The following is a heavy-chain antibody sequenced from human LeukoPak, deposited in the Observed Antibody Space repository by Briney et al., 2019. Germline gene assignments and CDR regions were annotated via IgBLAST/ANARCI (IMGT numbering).Heavy chain of an antibody. CDR1: GFTFSRYA. J-gene: IGHJ4*02. D-gene: IGHD6-19*01. V-gene: IGHV3-23*01. CDR3: ARDPTAVTGRGDY. Sequence: QPGGSLRLSCAASGFTFSRYAMSWVRQASGKGLEWVSTISGSGGSTYHADSVMGRFTISRDNSKNTVFLQMNSLRAEDTAVYYCARDPTAVTGRGDYWGQGALVTVSS. CDR2: ISGSGGST.